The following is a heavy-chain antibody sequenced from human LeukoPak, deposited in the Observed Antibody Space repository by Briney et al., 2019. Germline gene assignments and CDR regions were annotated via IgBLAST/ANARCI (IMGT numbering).Heavy chain of an antibody. D-gene: IGHD3-22*01. J-gene: IGHJ4*02. Sequence: KAGGSLRLSCAASGFTFSDYYMSWIRQAPGKGLEWVSYISSSGSTIYYADSVKGRFTISRDNAKNSLYLQMNSLRAEDTAVYYCARVLTLYYYDSSGYSSLGYWGQGTLVTVSS. CDR3: ARVLTLYYYDSSGYSSLGY. CDR1: GFTFSDYY. V-gene: IGHV3-11*01. CDR2: ISSSGSTI.